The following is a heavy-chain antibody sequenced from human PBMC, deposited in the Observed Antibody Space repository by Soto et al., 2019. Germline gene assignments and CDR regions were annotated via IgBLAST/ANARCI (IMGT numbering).Heavy chain of an antibody. J-gene: IGHJ5*02. CDR1: GGSISSYY. CDR3: ARESGGGDYQRNSNWFDP. Sequence: SETLSLTCTVSGGSISSYYWSWIRQPPGKGLEWIGYIYYSGSTNYNPSLKSRVTMSVDTSKNQFSLKLSSVTAADTAVYYCARESGGGDYQRNSNWFDPWGQGTLVTVSS. D-gene: IGHD2-21*01. V-gene: IGHV4-59*01. CDR2: IYYSGST.